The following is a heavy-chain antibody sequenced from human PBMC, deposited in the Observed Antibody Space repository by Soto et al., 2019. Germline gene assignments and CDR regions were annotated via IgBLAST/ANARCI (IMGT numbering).Heavy chain of an antibody. Sequence: GGSLRLSCAASGFTFSSYAMSWVRQAPGKALQWFSAISGTGGTTYYADSVKSRFTISRDNSRNTLHLQSNSLRAEDTAIYYCVKFFVETGGSSGWPWSFHFWGQGTLVSVSS. D-gene: IGHD6-25*01. CDR1: GFTFSSYA. J-gene: IGHJ4*02. CDR3: VKFFVETGGSSGWPWSFHF. CDR2: ISGTGGTT. V-gene: IGHV3-23*01.